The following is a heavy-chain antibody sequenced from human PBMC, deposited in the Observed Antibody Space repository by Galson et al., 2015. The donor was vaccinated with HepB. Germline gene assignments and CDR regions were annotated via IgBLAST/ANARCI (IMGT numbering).Heavy chain of an antibody. CDR3: VKEGSWFGGDWFDP. Sequence: SLRLSCAGSGFIFRHHAMAWISQAPGKGLEWISGINGRGSTRSYSDAVKGRFSISRDNSKDTVFLQMDNLRAEDTAVYYCVKEGSWFGGDWFDPWGQGALVTVS. J-gene: IGHJ5*02. V-gene: IGHV3-23*01. CDR2: INGRGSTR. D-gene: IGHD3-16*01. CDR1: GFIFRHHA.